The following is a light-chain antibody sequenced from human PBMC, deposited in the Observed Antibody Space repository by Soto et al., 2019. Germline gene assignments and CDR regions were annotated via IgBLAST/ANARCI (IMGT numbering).Light chain of an antibody. J-gene: IGKJ3*01. CDR2: WAS. Sequence: DIVLTQSPDSLAVSLGETATIHCRSSQTIFRTSNNKDYLAWYQQRPGQPPKLLIYWASTRESGVPDRFSGAGSGTEFTLTISSLQAEDVAVYYCQQYYSSPFTFGPGTKVDIK. CDR1: QTIFRTSNNKDY. CDR3: QQYYSSPFT. V-gene: IGKV4-1*01.